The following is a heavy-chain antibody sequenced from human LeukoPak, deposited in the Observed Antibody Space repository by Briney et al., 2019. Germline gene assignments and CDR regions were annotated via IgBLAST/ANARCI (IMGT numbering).Heavy chain of an antibody. D-gene: IGHD6-13*01. Sequence: GESLKISCKGSGYSFTSYWIGWVRQMPGKGLEWMGIIYPGDSDTRYSPSFQGQVTISADKSVSTAYLQWSSLKASDTAMYYCARTIAAAGTLEDYWGQGTLVTVSS. CDR1: GYSFTSYW. J-gene: IGHJ4*02. V-gene: IGHV5-51*01. CDR3: ARTIAAAGTLEDY. CDR2: IYPGDSDT.